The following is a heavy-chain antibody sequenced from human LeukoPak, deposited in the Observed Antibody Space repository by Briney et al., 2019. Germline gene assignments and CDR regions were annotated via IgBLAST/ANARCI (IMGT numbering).Heavy chain of an antibody. Sequence: GGSLRLSCAASGFTFSSHWMHWVRQAPGKGLVWVSRINSDGSSISYADSVKSRFTVSKDIAKSTLYVQMNSLRAEDTAVYYCATGGTYYYSHWGQGTLVTVSS. CDR1: GFTFSSHW. CDR2: INSDGSSI. V-gene: IGHV3-74*01. CDR3: ATGGTYYYSH. J-gene: IGHJ4*02. D-gene: IGHD3-22*01.